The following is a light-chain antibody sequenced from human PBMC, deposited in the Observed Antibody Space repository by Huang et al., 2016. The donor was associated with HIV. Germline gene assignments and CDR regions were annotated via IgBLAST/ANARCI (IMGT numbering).Light chain of an antibody. CDR2: GAS. J-gene: IGKJ4*01. Sequence: EIEMTQYPAILSVSPGERATLSCRASQSVNSDLAWYLQKPGQPPRLLIYGASTRAIGIPAKFNGTGSGTEFSLSISSLQSDDFGVYYCQQYNDWPPLTFGGGTKVEI. V-gene: IGKV3-15*01. CDR1: QSVNSD. CDR3: QQYNDWPPLT.